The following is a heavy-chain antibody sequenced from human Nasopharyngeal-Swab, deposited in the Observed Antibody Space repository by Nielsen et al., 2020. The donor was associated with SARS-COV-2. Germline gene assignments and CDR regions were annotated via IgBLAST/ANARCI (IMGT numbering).Heavy chain of an antibody. V-gene: IGHV3-21*06. CDR2: ISGSNNYT. Sequence: VRQAPGKGLEWVASISGSNNYTYYADPVKGRFTISRDNAKNSLFLQVNSLRAEDTAVYYRAREGGRFSSTWYYYSYGMDVWGQGTTVTVSS. CDR3: AREGGRFSSTWYYYSYGMDV. D-gene: IGHD6-13*01. J-gene: IGHJ6*02.